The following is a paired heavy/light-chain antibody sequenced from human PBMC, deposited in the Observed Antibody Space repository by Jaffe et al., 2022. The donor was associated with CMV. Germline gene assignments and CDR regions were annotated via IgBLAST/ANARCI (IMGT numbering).Heavy chain of an antibody. D-gene: IGHD6-6*01. CDR1: GYTLSNYG. J-gene: IGHJ3*01. CDR2: ISAYNGNT. Sequence: QEQLVQSGDEVEKPGASVQVSCKASGYTLSNYGFNWVRQAPGQGLEWMGWISAYNGNTDYAQKFQGRLTMTTDTSTTTAYMELRSLRFDDTAVYYCAREESVARPEGGTFDLWGQGTMVTVSS. V-gene: IGHV1-18*04. CDR3: AREESVARPEGGTFDL.
Light chain of an antibody. CDR1: QSLLHSNGHNY. CDR2: LGS. CDR3: MQALQTPRT. Sequence: DIVMTQSPLSLPVTPGEPASISCRSSQSLLHSNGHNYLDWYLQKPGQSPQLLIYLGSNRASGVPDRFSGSGSGTDFTLKISRVEAEDVGVYYCMQALQTPRTFGQGTKVEIK. J-gene: IGKJ1*01. V-gene: IGKV2-28*01.